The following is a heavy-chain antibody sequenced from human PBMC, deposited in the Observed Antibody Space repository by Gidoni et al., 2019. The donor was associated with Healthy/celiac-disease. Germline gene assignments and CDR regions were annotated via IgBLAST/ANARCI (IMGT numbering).Heavy chain of an antibody. CDR3: ARRAPFDYCFDY. CDR1: GFTFSSYE. J-gene: IGHJ4*02. CDR2: ISSSGSTI. V-gene: IGHV3-48*03. Sequence: EVQLVESGGGLVQPGGSLRLSCAASGFTFSSYEMNWVRQAPGKGLVWVSYISSSGSTIYYADSVKGRFTISRDNAKNSLYLQMNSLRAEDTAVYYCARRAPFDYCFDYWGQGTLVTVSS. D-gene: IGHD3-9*01.